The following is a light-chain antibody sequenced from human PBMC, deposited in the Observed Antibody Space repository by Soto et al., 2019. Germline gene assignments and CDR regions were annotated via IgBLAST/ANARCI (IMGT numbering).Light chain of an antibody. CDR2: WAS. V-gene: IGKV4-1*01. Sequence: DILMTQSPDSLAVSLGERATINCTSSQSILYSSNNKDFLAWYQQKPGQPPKLLIHWASSREFGVPDRFSGSGSGTDFTLTISRLQAEDLAVYSCQQYFSFPYTFGQGTKLEIK. J-gene: IGKJ2*01. CDR3: QQYFSFPYT. CDR1: QSILYSSNNKDF.